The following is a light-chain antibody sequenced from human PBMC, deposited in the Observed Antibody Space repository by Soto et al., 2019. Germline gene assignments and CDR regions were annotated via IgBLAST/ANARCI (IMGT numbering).Light chain of an antibody. Sequence: IQMTQSPSTLSGSVGDRVTITCRASQTISSWLAWYQQKPGKAPKLLIYKASTLKSGVPSRFSGSGSGTEFTLTISSLQPEDFATYYCLQHNSYPPAFGQGSKVDIK. CDR1: QTISSW. V-gene: IGKV1-5*03. J-gene: IGKJ1*01. CDR2: KAS. CDR3: LQHNSYPPA.